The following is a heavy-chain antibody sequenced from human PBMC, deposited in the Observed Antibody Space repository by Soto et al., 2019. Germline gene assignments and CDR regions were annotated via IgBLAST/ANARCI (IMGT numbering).Heavy chain of an antibody. V-gene: IGHV3-30*18. CDR1: GFTFSNYG. D-gene: IGHD2-2*01. Sequence: GGFLRLSCAASGFTFSNYGMHWVRQAPGKGLVWVAVMSYDASNKYYADSVKGRFTMSRDNSKNTLYLQMNSLRPEDTAVYYCAKAQGYCSGTGCHTIDYWGQGALVTVSS. CDR2: MSYDASNK. J-gene: IGHJ4*02. CDR3: AKAQGYCSGTGCHTIDY.